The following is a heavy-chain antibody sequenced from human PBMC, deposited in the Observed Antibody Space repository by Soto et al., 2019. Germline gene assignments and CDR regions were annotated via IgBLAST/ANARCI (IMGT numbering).Heavy chain of an antibody. D-gene: IGHD5-18*01. CDR1: GFTFSSYW. Sequence: EVQLVESGGGLGQPGGSLRLSCVGSGFTFSSYWMHWVRQVPGKGPVWVSRINSDGSASSYADFVKGRFTVSRDNAKNTLYLEMNSLSAEDTAVYYCTSGGYGYGWGYWGQGTLVTVSS. J-gene: IGHJ4*02. CDR2: INSDGSAS. V-gene: IGHV3-74*01. CDR3: TSGGYGYGWGY.